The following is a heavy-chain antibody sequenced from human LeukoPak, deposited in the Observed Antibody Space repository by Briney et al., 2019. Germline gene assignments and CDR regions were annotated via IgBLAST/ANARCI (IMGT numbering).Heavy chain of an antibody. CDR3: ARAAGTGDYYYYYMDV. CDR2: INPNSGGT. J-gene: IGHJ6*03. D-gene: IGHD6-13*01. Sequence: GASVKVSCKASGYTFTSYAMNWVRQAPGQGLEWMGWINPNSGGTNYAQKFQGRVTMTRDTSISTAYMELSRLRSDDTAVYYCARAAGTGDYYYYYMDVWGKGTTVTISS. V-gene: IGHV1-2*02. CDR1: GYTFTSYA.